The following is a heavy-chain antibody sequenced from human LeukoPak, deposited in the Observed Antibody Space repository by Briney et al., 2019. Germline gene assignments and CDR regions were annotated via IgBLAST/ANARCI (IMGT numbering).Heavy chain of an antibody. V-gene: IGHV3-23*01. D-gene: IGHD3-9*01. CDR3: ARGPSITTTGTFDP. J-gene: IGHJ5*02. CDR1: GFTFSSYA. Sequence: GGSLRLSCAASGFTFSSYAMNWVRQAPGKGLEWVSSIRDSVGNTYYADSVKDRFTISRDNSGNTLYLQMTSLRAEDTAVYYCARGPSITTTGTFDPWGQGTLVTVSS. CDR2: IRDSVGNT.